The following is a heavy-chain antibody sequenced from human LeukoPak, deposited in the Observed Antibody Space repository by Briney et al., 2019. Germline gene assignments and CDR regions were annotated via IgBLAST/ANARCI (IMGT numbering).Heavy chain of an antibody. V-gene: IGHV4-34*01. CDR2: INHSGST. D-gene: IGHD4-4*01. J-gene: IGHJ4*02. CDR1: GGSFSGYY. Sequence: SETLSLTCAVYGGSFSGYYWSWIRQPPGKGLEWIGEINHSGSTNYNPSLKSRVTISVDTSKNQFSLKLSSVTAADTAVYYCARGPSGGNYVGTRRYHDYWGQGTLVTVSS. CDR3: ARGPSGGNYVGTRRYHDY.